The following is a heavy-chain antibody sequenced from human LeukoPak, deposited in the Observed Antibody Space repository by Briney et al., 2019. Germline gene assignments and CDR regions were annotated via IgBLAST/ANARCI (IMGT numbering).Heavy chain of an antibody. Sequence: PGSSLRLSCAASGFSFSTFVMHWVRQAPGKGLEWVAVIRPDGSHISYVNPMKGRFTISRDNSNNMLYLQMSSLRAEDTALYYCLREVDWKYAFDYWGRGTLVTVSS. CDR3: LREVDWKYAFDY. J-gene: IGHJ4*02. V-gene: IGHV3-33*01. CDR2: IRPDGSHI. D-gene: IGHD1-7*01. CDR1: GFSFSTFV.